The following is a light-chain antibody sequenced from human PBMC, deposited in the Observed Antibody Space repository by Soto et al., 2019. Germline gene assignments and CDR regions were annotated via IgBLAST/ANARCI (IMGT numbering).Light chain of an antibody. J-gene: IGKJ5*01. Sequence: EVVLTQSPGTLSLSAGERATLFCRASERVASSYLAWYQQKPGQAPRLLIYGASSRATGIPDRFSGSGSGTDLTITISRLEPEDCAVYYCQQYGSSMITFGQGTRLEIK. CDR3: QQYGSSMIT. CDR2: GAS. V-gene: IGKV3-20*01. CDR1: ERVASSY.